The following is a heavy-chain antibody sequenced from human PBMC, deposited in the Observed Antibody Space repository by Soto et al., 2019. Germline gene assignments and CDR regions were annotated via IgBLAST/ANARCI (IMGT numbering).Heavy chain of an antibody. J-gene: IGHJ6*02. CDR1: IFTFSSYG. CDR2: INQDGSET. CDR3: ARARRDAHTDYALDV. Sequence: GGSLRLSCAASIFTFSSYGMHWVRQAPGKGLVWVANINQDGSETSYLGSVKGRFTISRDNAKNSLFLQMTSLAAEDTAVYYCARARRDAHTDYALDVWGQGTTVTVSS. V-gene: IGHV3-7*03. D-gene: IGHD2-2*01.